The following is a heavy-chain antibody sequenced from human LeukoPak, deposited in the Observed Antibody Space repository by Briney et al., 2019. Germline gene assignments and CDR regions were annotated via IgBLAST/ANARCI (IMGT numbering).Heavy chain of an antibody. J-gene: IGHJ4*02. Sequence: GGSLRLSCAASGFTFSSYWMSWVRQAPGKGLEWVANIKQDGSEKYYVDSVKGRFTISRDNAKNSLYLQMNSLRAEDTAVYYCARDRGSYDFWSGSFFDWWGQGTLVTASS. D-gene: IGHD3-3*01. CDR3: ARDRGSYDFWSGSFFDW. CDR2: IKQDGSEK. V-gene: IGHV3-7*01. CDR1: GFTFSSYW.